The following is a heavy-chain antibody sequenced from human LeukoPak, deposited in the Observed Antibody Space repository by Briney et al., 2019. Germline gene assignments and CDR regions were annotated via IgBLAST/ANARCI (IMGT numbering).Heavy chain of an antibody. CDR1: GYTFTGYY. J-gene: IGHJ4*02. CDR2: INPNSGGT. Sequence: ASVKVSCKASGYTFTGYYMHWVRQAPGQGLEWMGWINPNSGGTNYAKKLQGRATMTRDTSISTAYMELSRLRSDDTAVYYCARELRFLEWLLIDYWGQGTLVTVSS. V-gene: IGHV1-2*02. D-gene: IGHD3-3*01. CDR3: ARELRFLEWLLIDY.